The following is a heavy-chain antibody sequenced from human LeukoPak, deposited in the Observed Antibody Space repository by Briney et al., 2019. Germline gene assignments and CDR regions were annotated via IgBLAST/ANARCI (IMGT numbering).Heavy chain of an antibody. J-gene: IGHJ4*02. CDR2: IYTSGST. Sequence: SETLSLTCTVSGGSTSSYYWSWIRQPAGKGLEWIGRIYTSGSTNYNPSLKSRVTMSVDTSKNQFSLRLSSVTAADTAMYYCARGRRYCSSTSCYEQFDYWGQGALVTVSS. V-gene: IGHV4-4*07. CDR1: GGSTSSYY. CDR3: ARGRRYCSSTSCYEQFDY. D-gene: IGHD2-2*01.